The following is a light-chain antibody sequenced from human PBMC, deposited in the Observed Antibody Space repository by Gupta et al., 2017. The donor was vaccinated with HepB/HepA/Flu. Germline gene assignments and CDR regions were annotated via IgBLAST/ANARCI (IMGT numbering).Light chain of an antibody. CDR3: QQRYSTPWT. Sequence: DIQMTQSPSSLSASVGDRVTITFRASQSISSYLNWYQQKPGKAPKLLIYAASRLQSGVPSRFSDSGSGTDFTLTMSRLQPEDFATYYCQQRYSTPWTFSQGSKVELK. V-gene: IGKV1-39*01. CDR2: AAS. CDR1: QSISSY. J-gene: IGKJ1*01.